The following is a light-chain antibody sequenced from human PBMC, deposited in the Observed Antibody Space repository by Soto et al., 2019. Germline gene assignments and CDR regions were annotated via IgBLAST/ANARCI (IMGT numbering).Light chain of an antibody. V-gene: IGKV4-1*01. CDR3: HHYYTTPQA. J-gene: IGKJ1*01. Sequence: IVMTQSPDSLAVSLGETATINCRSSQNVLYSSNNHNYVAWYQQKAGQPPKLLIYWASTRESGVPQRFSGSGSETDFTLTISDLQAEDVAVYFCHHYYTTPQAFGQGTRVEVK. CDR2: WAS. CDR1: QNVLYSSNNHNY.